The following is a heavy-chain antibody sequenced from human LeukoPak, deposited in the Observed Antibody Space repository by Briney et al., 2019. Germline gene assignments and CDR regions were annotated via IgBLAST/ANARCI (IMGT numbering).Heavy chain of an antibody. J-gene: IGHJ4*02. CDR1: GFTFCSYW. V-gene: IGHV3-64D*09. CDR2: INDNGRRT. CDR3: VKGYYFDY. Sequence: GGSLRLSCAASGFTFCSYWMHWVRQAPGKGLEYVSGINDNGRRTDYAASVKGRFTISRDNSKNTLYLQMSSLRAEDTAVYYCVKGYYFDYWGQGTLVTVPS.